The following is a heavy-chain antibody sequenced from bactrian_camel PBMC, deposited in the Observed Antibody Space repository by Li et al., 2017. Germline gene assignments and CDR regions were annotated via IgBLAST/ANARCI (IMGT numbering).Heavy chain of an antibody. CDR1: GFTFNSAC. Sequence: HVQLVESGGGSVQIGGSLRPSCAASGFTFNSACMGWFRQISGKEREPVALIDTEDGGTFYPDATKGRFTVSQDNAERTLYLQMDALNPEDTARYFCAAKPRAPVPLHRNWAKGCSTVQSGYTNWGQGTQVTVS. V-gene: IGHV3S1*01. CDR2: IDTEDGGT. CDR3: AAKPRAPVPLHRNWAKGCSTVQSGYTN. J-gene: IGHJ4*01. D-gene: IGHD3*01.